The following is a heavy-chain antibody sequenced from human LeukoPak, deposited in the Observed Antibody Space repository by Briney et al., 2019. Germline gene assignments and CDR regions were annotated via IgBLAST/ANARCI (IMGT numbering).Heavy chain of an antibody. Sequence: SQTLSLTCAISGDSVSSNSAAWNWIRQSPSRGLEWLGRTYYRSKWYNNYALSVKSRMTVNPDTSKSQISLQLNSVTPEDTAVYYCARESAGTYYFDYWGQGALVTVSS. CDR1: GDSVSSNSAA. CDR3: ARESAGTYYFDY. V-gene: IGHV6-1*01. D-gene: IGHD6-19*01. J-gene: IGHJ4*02. CDR2: TYYRSKWYN.